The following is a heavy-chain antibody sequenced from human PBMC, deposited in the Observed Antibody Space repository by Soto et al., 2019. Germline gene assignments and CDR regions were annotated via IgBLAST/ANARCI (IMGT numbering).Heavy chain of an antibody. CDR1: GGSFTSNNW. CDR2: IYRTGST. D-gene: IGHD1-7*01. CDR3: ASRDPGTSVDY. Sequence: ETLSLTCAVSGGSFTSNNWWTWVRQPPGQGLEWIGEIYRTGSTNYNPSLKSRVTISLDKSESQFSLKVTSLTAADTAVYYCASRDPGTSVDYWGQGTLVTV. V-gene: IGHV4-4*02. J-gene: IGHJ4*02.